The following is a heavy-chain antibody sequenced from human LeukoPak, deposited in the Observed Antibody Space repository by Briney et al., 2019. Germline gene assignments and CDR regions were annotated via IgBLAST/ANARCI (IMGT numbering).Heavy chain of an antibody. CDR1: GFNVSNNY. V-gene: IGHV3-66*01. CDR3: ARDKVGYTYGYVRAHYGMDV. CDR2: IYSGGST. Sequence: GGSLRLSCVAPGFNVSNNYMSWVRQAPGKGLEWVSVIYSGGSTNYADSVKGRFIISRDNSKSTLFLQMNSLRAEDTAVYYCARDKVGYTYGYVRAHYGMDVWGQGTTVIVSS. J-gene: IGHJ6*02. D-gene: IGHD5-18*01.